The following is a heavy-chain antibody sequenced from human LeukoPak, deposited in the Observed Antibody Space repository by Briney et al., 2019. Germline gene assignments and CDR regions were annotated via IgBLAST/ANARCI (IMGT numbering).Heavy chain of an antibody. CDR3: SKDLRVYSSSPRNAFDI. V-gene: IGHV3-23*01. D-gene: IGHD6-6*01. Sequence: GGSLRLSCAASGFTFSSFGMSWVRQGPGKGLEWVSGISGNGRSTYYADSVKGRFTISRDNSKNTLYLQMNSLRAEDTAIYYCSKDLRVYSSSPRNAFDIWGQGTMVTVSS. CDR2: ISGNGRST. J-gene: IGHJ3*02. CDR1: GFTFSSFG.